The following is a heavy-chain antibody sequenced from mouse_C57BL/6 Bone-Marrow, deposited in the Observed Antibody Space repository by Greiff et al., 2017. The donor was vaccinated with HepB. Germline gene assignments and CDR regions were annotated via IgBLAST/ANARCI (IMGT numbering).Heavy chain of an antibody. Sequence: VQLQQSGPGLAKPSQTLSLTCSVTGYSITSDYWNWIRKFPGNKLEYMGYISYSGSTYYNPSLKSRISITRDTSKNHYYLQLNSVTTEDTATYYCARKAYYGSSRTLDYWCQGTSVTVSS. CDR1: GYSITSDY. J-gene: IGHJ4*01. CDR3: ARKAYYGSSRTLDY. V-gene: IGHV3-8*01. D-gene: IGHD1-1*01. CDR2: ISYSGST.